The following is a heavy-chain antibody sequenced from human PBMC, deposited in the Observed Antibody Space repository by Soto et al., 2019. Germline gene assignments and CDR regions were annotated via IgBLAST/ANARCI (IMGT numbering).Heavy chain of an antibody. Sequence: TGGSLRLSCEASGFTLNSYWILWVRQAPGKGLEWVANINQDGSEIYYLASVRGRFTISRDNAERSSYLQMNWLRVEDTGVYYCVRALASADALWGQGTLVTVSS. V-gene: IGHV3-7*01. CDR3: VRALASADAL. D-gene: IGHD3-3*02. J-gene: IGHJ4*02. CDR1: GFTLNSYW. CDR2: INQDGSEI.